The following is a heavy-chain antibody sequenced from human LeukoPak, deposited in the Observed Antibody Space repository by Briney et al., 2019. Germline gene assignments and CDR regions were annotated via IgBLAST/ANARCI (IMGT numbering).Heavy chain of an antibody. CDR1: GRSISSSSYY. CDR2: IYYSGST. J-gene: IGHJ6*03. CDR3: ASGSSLLGASGYYMDV. D-gene: IGHD1-26*01. Sequence: PSETLSLTCTVSGRSISSSSYYWGWIRQPPGKGLEWIGSIYYSGSTYYNPSLKSRVTISVDTSKYQFSLKLSSVTAADTAVYYCASGSSLLGASGYYMDVWGKGTTVTISS. V-gene: IGHV4-39*07.